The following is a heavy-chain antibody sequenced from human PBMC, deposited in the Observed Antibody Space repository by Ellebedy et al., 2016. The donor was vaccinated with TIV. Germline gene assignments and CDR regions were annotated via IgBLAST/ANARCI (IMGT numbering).Heavy chain of an antibody. V-gene: IGHV1-8*01. CDR1: GYTFTSYD. J-gene: IGHJ1*01. CDR3: ARVRARAAAAVTAEYFQH. CDR2: MNPNSGNT. Sequence: ASVKVSCXASGYTFTSYDINWVRQATGQGLEWMGWMNPNSGNTGYAQKFQGRVTMTRDTSISTAYMELSRLRSDDTAVYYCARVRARAAAAVTAEYFQHWGQGTLVTVSS. D-gene: IGHD6-13*01.